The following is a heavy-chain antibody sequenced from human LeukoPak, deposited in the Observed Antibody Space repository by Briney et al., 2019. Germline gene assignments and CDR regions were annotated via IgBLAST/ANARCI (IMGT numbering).Heavy chain of an antibody. D-gene: IGHD3-22*01. Sequence: SVKVSCKASGYTFTSYDINWVRQATGQGLEWMGWMNPNSGNTGYAQKFQGRVTMTRNTSISTAYMKLSSLRSEDTAVYYCARNNRDSSGYYYIYYFDYWGQGTLVTVSS. J-gene: IGHJ4*02. CDR3: ARNNRDSSGYYYIYYFDY. V-gene: IGHV1-8*01. CDR1: GYTFTSYD. CDR2: MNPNSGNT.